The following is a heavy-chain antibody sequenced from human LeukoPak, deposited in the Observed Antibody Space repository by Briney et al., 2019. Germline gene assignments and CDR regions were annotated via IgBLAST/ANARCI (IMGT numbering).Heavy chain of an antibody. CDR3: ARTARVWSGYYVFDY. J-gene: IGHJ4*02. D-gene: IGHD3-3*01. V-gene: IGHV4-39*07. CDR2: IYYSGST. Sequence: SETLSLTCTVSGGSISSSSYYWGWIRQPPGKGLEWIGSIYYSGSTYYNPSLKSRVTISVDTSKNQFSLKLSSVTAADTAVYYCARTARVWSGYYVFDYWGQGTLVTVSP. CDR1: GGSISSSSYY.